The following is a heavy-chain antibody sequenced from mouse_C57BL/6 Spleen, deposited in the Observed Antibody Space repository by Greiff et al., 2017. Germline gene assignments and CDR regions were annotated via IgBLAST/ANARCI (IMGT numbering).Heavy chain of an antibody. D-gene: IGHD1-1*01. CDR1: GYTFTSYW. V-gene: IGHV1-61*01. CDR3: ARRYNGSGRYFDY. CDR2: IYPSDSDT. J-gene: IGHJ2*01. Sequence: QVQLQQPGAELVRPGSSVKLSCKASGYTFTSYWMDWVKQRPGQGLEWIGNIYPSDSDTHYNQKFKDKATLTVDKYSSTAYMQLRRLTSEDSAVYYCARRYNGSGRYFDYWGQGTTLTVSS.